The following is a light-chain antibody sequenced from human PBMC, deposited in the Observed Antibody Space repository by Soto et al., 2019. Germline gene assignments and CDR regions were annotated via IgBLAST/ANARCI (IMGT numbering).Light chain of an antibody. J-gene: IGKJ1*01. Sequence: IQMTQSPSSLSASVGDRVTITCLASQRISTYLNWFQQRPGKAPRLLIYAASTLQTGVSSNFSGSASGTDFTLTISSLQLEDFATYYCQQSYSTPPTFGQGTKGDIK. CDR3: QQSYSTPPT. CDR2: AAS. CDR1: QRISTY. V-gene: IGKV1-39*01.